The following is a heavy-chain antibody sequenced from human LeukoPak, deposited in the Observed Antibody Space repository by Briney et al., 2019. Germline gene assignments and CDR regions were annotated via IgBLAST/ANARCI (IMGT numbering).Heavy chain of an antibody. CDR2: INPNSGGT. V-gene: IGHV1-2*02. CDR1: GYTFTSYG. CDR3: ARVVPAHAFDI. D-gene: IGHD2-2*01. J-gene: IGHJ3*02. Sequence: ASVKVSCKASGYTFTSYGISWVRQAPGQGLEWMGWINPNSGGTNYAQKFQGRVTMTRDTSISTAYMELSRLRSDDTAVYYCARVVPAHAFDIWGQGTMVTVSS.